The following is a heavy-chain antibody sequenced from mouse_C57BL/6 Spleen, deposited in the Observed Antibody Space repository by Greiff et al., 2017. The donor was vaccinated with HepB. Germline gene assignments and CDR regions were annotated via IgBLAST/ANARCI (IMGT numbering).Heavy chain of an antibody. D-gene: IGHD1-1*01. Sequence: QVQLQQSGPELVKPGASVKISCKASGYAFSSSWMNWVKQRPGKGLEWIGRIYPGDGDTNYNGKFKGKATLTADKSSSTAYMQLSSLTSEDSAVYFCARSSDYGSSLFDYWGQGTTLTVSS. CDR2: IYPGDGDT. V-gene: IGHV1-82*01. CDR1: GYAFSSSW. J-gene: IGHJ2*01. CDR3: ARSSDYGSSLFDY.